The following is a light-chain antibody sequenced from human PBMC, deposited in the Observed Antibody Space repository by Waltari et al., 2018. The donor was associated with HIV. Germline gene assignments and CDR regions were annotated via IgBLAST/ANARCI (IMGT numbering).Light chain of an antibody. J-gene: IGLJ2*01. V-gene: IGLV2-23*02. CDR1: SSDVGGYNL. CDR3: CAYAGSTTYVI. CDR2: EVS. Sequence: QSALTQPASVSGSPGQSITISCTGTSSDVGGYNLVSWYQQHPGKAPKLMIYEVSKRPSGVSKRFSGSKSGNTASRTISGLQAEDEAYYYCCAYAGSTTYVIFGGGTKLTVL.